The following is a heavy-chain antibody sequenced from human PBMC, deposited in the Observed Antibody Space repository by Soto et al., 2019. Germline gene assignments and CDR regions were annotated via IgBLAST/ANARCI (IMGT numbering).Heavy chain of an antibody. Sequence: SETLSLTCTVSGGTISSWYWSWIRQPPGKGLEWIGYIYYSGSTNCNPSLKSRVTISVDTSKNQFSLKLSSVTAADTAVYYCARLWGYYNDYWGQGTLVTVSS. J-gene: IGHJ4*02. CDR1: GGTISSWY. D-gene: IGHD3-22*01. CDR3: ARLWGYYNDY. V-gene: IGHV4-59*08. CDR2: IYYSGST.